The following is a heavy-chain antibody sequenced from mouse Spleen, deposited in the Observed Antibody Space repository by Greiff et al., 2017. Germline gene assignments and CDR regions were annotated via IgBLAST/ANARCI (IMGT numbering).Heavy chain of an antibody. CDR2: IWRGGST. J-gene: IGHJ3*01. CDR1: GFSLTSYG. D-gene: IGHD2-4*01. CDR3: AKSFGDYDGGFAY. V-gene: IGHV2-5*01. Sequence: VQLQQSGPGLVQPSQSLSITCTVSGFSLTSYGVHWVRQSPGKGLEWLGVIWRGGSTDYNAAFMSRLSITKDNSKSQVFFKMNSLQADDTAIYYCAKSFGDYDGGFAYWGQGTLVTVSA.